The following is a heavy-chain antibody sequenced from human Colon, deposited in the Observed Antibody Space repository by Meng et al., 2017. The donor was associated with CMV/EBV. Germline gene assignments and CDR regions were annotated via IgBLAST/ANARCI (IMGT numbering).Heavy chain of an antibody. CDR2: ISAFNGNT. CDR3: ARDPYSNNWFDP. J-gene: IGHJ5*02. Sequence: ASVKVSCKTSGYTFTSYGISWVRQAPGQGLEWMGWISAFNGNTNYAQKVQGRVTMTTDTSTSTAYMELRSLRSDDTAVYYCARDPYSNNWFDPWGQGTLFPVSS. V-gene: IGHV1-18*01. CDR1: GYTFTSYG. D-gene: IGHD4-11*01.